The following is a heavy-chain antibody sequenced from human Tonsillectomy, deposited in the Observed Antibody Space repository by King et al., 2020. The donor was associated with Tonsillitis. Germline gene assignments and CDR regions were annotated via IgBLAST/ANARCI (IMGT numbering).Heavy chain of an antibody. CDR2: IYSGGSST. D-gene: IGHD6-13*01. J-gene: IGHJ4*02. CDR3: AKGAIAAAGTVDS. Sequence: VQLVESGGGLVQPGGSLRLSCAASGFTFSSYAMSWVRQAPGKGLEWVSVIYSGGSSTYYADSVKGRFTISRDNSKNTLYLQMNSLRAEDTAVYYCAKGAIAAAGTVDSWGQGTLVTVSS. CDR1: GFTFSSYA. V-gene: IGHV3-23*03.